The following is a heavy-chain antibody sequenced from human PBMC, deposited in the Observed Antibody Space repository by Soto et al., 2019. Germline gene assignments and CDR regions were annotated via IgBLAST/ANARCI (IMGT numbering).Heavy chain of an antibody. V-gene: IGHV1-69*06. CDR2: IIPIVGTA. Sequence: QVQLVQSGAEVKKPGASVKVSCKASGGTFSSYAISWVRQAPGQGLEWMGGIIPIVGTANYAQKFQGRVTITADKSTSTAYMSLSSLRTEDTAVYSGASLIHYCSSTSCQKYSSGGAFFDYWGQGTLVTVSS. J-gene: IGHJ4*02. CDR3: ASLIHYCSSTSCQKYSSGGAFFDY. CDR1: GGTFSSYA. D-gene: IGHD2-2*01.